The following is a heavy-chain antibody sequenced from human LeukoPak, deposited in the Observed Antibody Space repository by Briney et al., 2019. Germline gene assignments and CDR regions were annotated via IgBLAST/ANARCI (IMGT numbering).Heavy chain of an antibody. CDR2: IYYSGST. CDR3: ARRGYSGYKRPAHFDY. D-gene: IGHD5-12*01. CDR1: GGSLSSSIYY. J-gene: IGHJ4*02. V-gene: IGHV4-39*07. Sequence: SETLSLTCSISGGSLSSSIYYWGWIRQPPGKALEWIGSIYYSGSTYYNPSLKSRVTISVDTSKNQFSLKLSSVTAADTAVYYCARRGYSGYKRPAHFDYWGQGTLVTVSS.